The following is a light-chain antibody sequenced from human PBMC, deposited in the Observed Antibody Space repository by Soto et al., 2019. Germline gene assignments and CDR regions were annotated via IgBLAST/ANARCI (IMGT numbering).Light chain of an antibody. V-gene: IGLV1-40*01. J-gene: IGLJ1*01. Sequence: QSVLTQPPSVSGAPGPRVTISCTGSSSNIGAGYDVHWYQRLPGTAPKVLIDNNNNRPSRVPDRFSGSKSGTSASLAITGFQAEDEADYYCQSYDSSLSGSYVFGTGTKVTVL. CDR1: SSNIGAGYD. CDR3: QSYDSSLSGSYV. CDR2: NNN.